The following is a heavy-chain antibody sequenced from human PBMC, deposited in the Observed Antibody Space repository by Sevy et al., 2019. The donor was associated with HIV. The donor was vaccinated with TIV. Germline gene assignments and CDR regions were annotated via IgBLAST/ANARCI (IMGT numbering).Heavy chain of an antibody. Sequence: GGSLRLSCTASGFTFGDYAMSWVRQAPGKGLEWVGFIRSKAYGGTTEYAASVKGRFTILRDDSKSIAYLQMNSLKTEDTAVYYCTRDYQLRVNYYYYGMDVWGQGTTVTVSS. CDR2: IRSKAYGGTT. D-gene: IGHD2-2*01. J-gene: IGHJ6*02. CDR3: TRDYQLRVNYYYYGMDV. CDR1: GFTFGDYA. V-gene: IGHV3-49*04.